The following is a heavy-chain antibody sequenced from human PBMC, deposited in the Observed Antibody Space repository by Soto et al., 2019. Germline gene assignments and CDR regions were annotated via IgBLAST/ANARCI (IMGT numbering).Heavy chain of an antibody. V-gene: IGHV1-2*02. J-gene: IGHJ4*02. D-gene: IGHD6-13*01. CDR3: ARDRIQQQLVLVYFDY. CDR1: GYTFSGFY. Sequence: ASVKVSCKASGYTFSGFYMHWVRQAPGQGLEWMGWINPNSGGTKSAEKFQGRVTMTRDTSISTAYMELSRLTSDDTAVYYCARDRIQQQLVLVYFDYWGQGTLVTVSS. CDR2: INPNSGGT.